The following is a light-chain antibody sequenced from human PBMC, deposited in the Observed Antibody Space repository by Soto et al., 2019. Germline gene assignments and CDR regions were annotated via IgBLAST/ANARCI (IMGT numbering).Light chain of an antibody. CDR1: HSLVHSDGIAY. Sequence: VGMTQSPLSLPVTLGQPASISCRSDHSLVHSDGIAYFSWFQQRPGRSPRRLIYKVSNRDSGVPARFSGSGSGTDFALKISRVEAEDVGVYYCMQGAHSPITFGQGTRLEIK. J-gene: IGKJ5*01. CDR3: MQGAHSPIT. CDR2: KVS. V-gene: IGKV2-30*02.